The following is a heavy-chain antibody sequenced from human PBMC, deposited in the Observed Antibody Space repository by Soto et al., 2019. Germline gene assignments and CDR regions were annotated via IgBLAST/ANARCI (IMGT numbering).Heavy chain of an antibody. J-gene: IGHJ2*01. Sequence: EVQLLESGGGLVQPGGSLRLSCAASGFTFSSYAMNWVRQAPGKGLEWVSVISGSGGSTYYADAVKGRFTISRDNSKNTLYRQMKSLRAEDTAVYYCAKRTVGWYFDLWGRGTLVTVSS. CDR3: AKRTVGWYFDL. CDR1: GFTFSSYA. D-gene: IGHD4-17*01. CDR2: ISGSGGST. V-gene: IGHV3-23*01.